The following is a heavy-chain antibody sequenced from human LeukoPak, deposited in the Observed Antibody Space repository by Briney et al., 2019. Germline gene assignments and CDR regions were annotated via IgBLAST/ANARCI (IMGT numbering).Heavy chain of an antibody. CDR2: MSSGSRYI. CDR1: GFSFSTYA. Sequence: GGSLRLSCTASGFSFSTYAMTWVRQAPGKGLEWISSMSSGSRYIYYADSVRGRFNISRDNTKNSLYLLMNNLRAEDTAIYYCARDRPTGASRVFVVQWGQGTPVTVSS. J-gene: IGHJ4*02. CDR3: ARDRPTGASRVFVVQ. D-gene: IGHD2-15*01. V-gene: IGHV3-21*06.